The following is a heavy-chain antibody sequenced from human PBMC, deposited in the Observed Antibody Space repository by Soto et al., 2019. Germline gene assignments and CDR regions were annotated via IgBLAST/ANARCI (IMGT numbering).Heavy chain of an antibody. CDR1: GFTFSSYS. CDR3: ARDRENYYDSSGYYYVGDAFDI. V-gene: IGHV3-48*04. D-gene: IGHD3-22*01. Sequence: PGGSLRLSCAASGFTFSSYSMNWVRQAPGKGLEWVSYISSSSSTIYYADSVKGRFTISRDNAKNSLYLQMNSLRAEDTAVYYCARDRENYYDSSGYYYVGDAFDIWGQGTMVTVSS. CDR2: ISSSSSTI. J-gene: IGHJ3*02.